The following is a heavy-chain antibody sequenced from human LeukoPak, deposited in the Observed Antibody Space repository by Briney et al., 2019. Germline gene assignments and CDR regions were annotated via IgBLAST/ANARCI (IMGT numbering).Heavy chain of an antibody. CDR3: ASQSPQVGATH. V-gene: IGHV4-30-2*01. Sequence: PSETLSLTCAVSGGSISSGGYSWSWIRQPPGKGLEWIGYIYHSGSTYYNPSLKSRVTISVDRSKNQFSLKLSSVTAADTAVYYCASQSPQVGATHWGQGTLVTVSS. CDR1: GGSISSGGYS. CDR2: IYHSGST. D-gene: IGHD1-26*01. J-gene: IGHJ4*02.